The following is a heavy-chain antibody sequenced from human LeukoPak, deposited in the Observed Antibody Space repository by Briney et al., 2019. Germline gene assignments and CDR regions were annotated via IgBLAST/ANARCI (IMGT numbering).Heavy chain of an antibody. CDR1: GYTFTSYG. V-gene: IGHV1-2*02. D-gene: IGHD5-18*01. J-gene: IGHJ3*02. Sequence: ASVKVSCKASGYTFTSYGINWVRQAPGQGLEWMGWINPNSGGTNYAQKFQGRVTMTRDTSISTAYKELSRLRSDDTAVYYCARVQLSLIRAFDIWGQGTMVTVSS. CDR3: ARVQLSLIRAFDI. CDR2: INPNSGGT.